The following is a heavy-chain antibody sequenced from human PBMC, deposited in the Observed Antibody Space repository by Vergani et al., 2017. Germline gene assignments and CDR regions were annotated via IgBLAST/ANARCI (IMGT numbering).Heavy chain of an antibody. D-gene: IGHD6-19*01. CDR2: ISSSSSYI. J-gene: IGHJ4*02. CDR3: ARDRLAVAGRIDY. Sequence: VQLVESGGGVVQPGRSLRLSCTASGFTFRSFGMHWVRQAPGKGLEWVSSISSSSSYIYYADSVKGRFTISRDNAKNSLYLQMNSLRAEDTAVDYCARDRLAVAGRIDYWGQGTLVTVSS. V-gene: IGHV3-21*01. CDR1: GFTFRSFG.